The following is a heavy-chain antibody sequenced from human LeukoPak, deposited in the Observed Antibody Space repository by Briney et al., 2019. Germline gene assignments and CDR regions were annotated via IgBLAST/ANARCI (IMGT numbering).Heavy chain of an antibody. D-gene: IGHD3-10*01. CDR2: ISSSSYT. Sequence: GGSLRLSCAASGFTFSDHYMSWLRQAPGKGLEWVSYISSSSYTVYADSVKGRFTISRDNAKSSLYLQMNSLRAEDTAVYYCARDIGMVRGVIITNHFDYWGQGTPVTVSS. CDR3: ARDIGMVRGVIITNHFDY. V-gene: IGHV3-11*06. CDR1: GFTFSDHY. J-gene: IGHJ4*02.